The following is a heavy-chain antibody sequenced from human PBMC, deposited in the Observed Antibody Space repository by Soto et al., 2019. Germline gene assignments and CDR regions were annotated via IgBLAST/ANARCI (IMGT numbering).Heavy chain of an antibody. CDR3: ASLSGNGGY. J-gene: IGHJ4*02. Sequence: EVQLVEFGGGLVQPGGSLRLSCEGSGFTFSDYWNDWVRQVPGKGLAWVSRIKSDGSRTSYADSVRGRFTISRDNAKNTLYLQMNSLRAEDTAVYYCASLSGNGGYWGQGTQVTVSS. V-gene: IGHV3-74*01. CDR2: IKSDGSRT. CDR1: GFTFSDYW. D-gene: IGHD5-12*01.